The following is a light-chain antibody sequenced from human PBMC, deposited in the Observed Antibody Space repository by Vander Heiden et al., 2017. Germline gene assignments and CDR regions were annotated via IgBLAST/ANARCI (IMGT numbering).Light chain of an antibody. J-gene: IGKJ4*01. Sequence: IVLTRSPATLSLSPGERATLSCRASQNIGIDLAWYQHKPGQAPRLLISDASDRATGIPARFSGSGSGTDFTLTISSLEPEDVAVYYCQQRNGWPLTFGGGTKMDIK. V-gene: IGKV3-11*01. CDR1: QNIGID. CDR2: DAS. CDR3: QQRNGWPLT.